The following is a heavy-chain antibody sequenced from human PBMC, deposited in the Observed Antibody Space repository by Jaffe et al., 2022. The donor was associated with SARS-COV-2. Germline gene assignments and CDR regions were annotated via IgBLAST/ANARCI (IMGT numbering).Heavy chain of an antibody. CDR2: INPSGST. V-gene: IGHV4-34*01. J-gene: IGHJ5*02. CDR1: GGSFSGYY. D-gene: IGHD1-26*01. CDR3: ARGGVLKTSYSGNYYSWFDP. Sequence: QVQLHQWGAGLLKPSETLSLTCAVYGGSFSGYYWTWIRQPPGKGLEWIGDINPSGSTNYSPSLKSRVTISLDTSNNHFSLKLTSVTAADTAVYYCARGGVLKTSYSGNYYSWFDPWGQGTLVTVSS.